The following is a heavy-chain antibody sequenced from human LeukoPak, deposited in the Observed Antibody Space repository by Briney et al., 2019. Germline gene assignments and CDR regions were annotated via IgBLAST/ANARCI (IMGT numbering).Heavy chain of an antibody. CDR3: ARDRWDGYNSYYYYYGMDV. V-gene: IGHV4-59*01. Sequence: PSGTLSLTCTVSGGSISSYYRSWIRHPPGKGLERIGYIYYSGSTNYNPSLKSRVTISVDTSKNQFSLKLSSVTAADTAVYYCARDRWDGYNSYYYYYGMDVWGQGTTVTVSS. J-gene: IGHJ6*02. CDR2: IYYSGST. D-gene: IGHD5-24*01. CDR1: GGSISSYY.